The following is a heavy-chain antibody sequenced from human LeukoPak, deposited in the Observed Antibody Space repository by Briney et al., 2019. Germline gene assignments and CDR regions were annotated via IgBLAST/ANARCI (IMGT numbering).Heavy chain of an antibody. CDR1: GFTFSSYG. CDR2: IWYDGSNK. Sequence: PGGSLRLSCAASGFTFSSYGMHWVRQAPGKGLEWVAVIWYDGSNKYYAGSVKGRFTISRDNSKNTLYLQMNSLRAEDTAVYYCARGGMGQGFYYGMDVWGKGTTVTVSS. D-gene: IGHD1-26*01. CDR3: ARGGMGQGFYYGMDV. V-gene: IGHV3-33*01. J-gene: IGHJ6*04.